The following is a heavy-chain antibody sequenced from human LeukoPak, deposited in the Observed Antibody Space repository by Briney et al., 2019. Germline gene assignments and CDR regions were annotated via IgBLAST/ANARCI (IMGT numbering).Heavy chain of an antibody. CDR3: ARALGNYYDSTVYQAY. Sequence: GASMKVCCNTSGYTFTDYYIHWVRQPPGQGLEWMGWINPNSGVTNYAQNFQDRVTLTSDTSISPAYMDLSGLTSGDTAVYYCARALGNYYDSTVYQAYWGQGHPVTVSS. V-gene: IGHV1-2*02. CDR1: GYTFTDYY. J-gene: IGHJ4*02. CDR2: INPNSGVT. D-gene: IGHD3-22*01.